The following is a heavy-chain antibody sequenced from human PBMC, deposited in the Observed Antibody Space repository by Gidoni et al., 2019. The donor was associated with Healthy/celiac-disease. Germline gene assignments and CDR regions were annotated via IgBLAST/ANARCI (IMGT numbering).Heavy chain of an antibody. CDR2: INSDGSRT. CDR3: ARDIGIAARPESFDY. Sequence: EVQLVESGGGLVQPGGSLRLSCSASGFTFSRYWMHWVRQATGKGLVWVSRINSDGSRTSYADAVKGRFTISRDNAKNTLYLQMNSLRAEDTAVYYCARDIGIAARPESFDYWGQGTLVTVSS. V-gene: IGHV3-74*01. D-gene: IGHD6-6*01. J-gene: IGHJ4*02. CDR1: GFTFSRYW.